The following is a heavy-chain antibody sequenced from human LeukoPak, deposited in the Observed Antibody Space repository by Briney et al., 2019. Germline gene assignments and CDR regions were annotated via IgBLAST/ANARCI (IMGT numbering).Heavy chain of an antibody. D-gene: IGHD2-15*01. CDR1: GGSISSDSYY. V-gene: IGHV4-39*01. CDR3: ARQTYFYEASGHLNDN. J-gene: IGHJ4*02. CDR2: IYYSGSP. Sequence: SETLSLTCTVSGGSISSDSYYWGWIRQPPGKRLEWIGSIYYSGSPLYNPSLRSRVTMSVDTSKSQFALKLSSVTAADTAVYYCARQTYFYEASGHLNDNWGQGTLVTVSS.